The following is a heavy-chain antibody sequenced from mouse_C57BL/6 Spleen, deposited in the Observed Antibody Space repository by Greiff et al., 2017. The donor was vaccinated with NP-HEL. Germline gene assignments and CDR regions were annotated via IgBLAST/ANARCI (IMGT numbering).Heavy chain of an antibody. CDR2: IYPGSGNT. Sequence: QVQLLQSGPELVKPGASVKISCKASGYSFTSYYIHWVKQRPGQGLEWIGWIYPGSGNTKYNEKFKGKATLTADTSSSTAYMQLSSLTSEDSAVYYCDYYYGGSYEWYFDVWGTGTTVTVSS. V-gene: IGHV1-66*01. CDR1: GYSFTSYY. CDR3: DYYYGGSYEWYFDV. D-gene: IGHD1-1*01. J-gene: IGHJ1*03.